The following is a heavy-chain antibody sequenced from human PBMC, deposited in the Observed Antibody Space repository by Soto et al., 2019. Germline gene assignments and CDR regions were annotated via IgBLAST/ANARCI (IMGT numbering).Heavy chain of an antibody. CDR1: GFTVDDYG. V-gene: IGHV3-9*01. CDR3: AKDRWARDRIDV. J-gene: IGHJ6*02. Sequence: GGYLRLSCAASGFTVDDYGMHCVRKGQWKGLEWVSGINWDSATIGYAASVKGLFTISRDNPKNSLYLQMSSLTPEDPAVYYCAKDRWARDRIDVWGQWTTVTVSS. CDR2: INWDSATI.